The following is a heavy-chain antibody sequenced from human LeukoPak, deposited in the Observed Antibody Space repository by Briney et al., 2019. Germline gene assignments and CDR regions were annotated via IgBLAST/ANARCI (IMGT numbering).Heavy chain of an antibody. V-gene: IGHV1-8*01. Sequence: ASVKVSCKASGYTFTSYDINWVRQATGQGLEWMGWMNPNSGNTGYAQKFQGRVTMTRNTSISTAYMGQSSLRSEDTAVYYCARSRNWNFLFLDYYYYGMDVWGQGTTVTVSS. CDR2: MNPNSGNT. D-gene: IGHD1-1*01. CDR3: ARSRNWNFLFLDYYYYGMDV. J-gene: IGHJ6*02. CDR1: GYTFTSYD.